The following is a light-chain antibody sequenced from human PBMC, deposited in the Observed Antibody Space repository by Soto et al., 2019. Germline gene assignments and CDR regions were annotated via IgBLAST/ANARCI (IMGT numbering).Light chain of an antibody. V-gene: IGKV3-11*01. CDR1: QSVSRS. CDR3: QQRNNWRRGT. CDR2: DAS. J-gene: IGKJ5*01. Sequence: EIVLTQSPATLSLSPGESATLSCRASQSVSRSLAWYQQKPGQAPRLLIFDASTRATGIPARFRGSGSGTDFTLTISSLEPEDFAVYYCQQRNNWRRGTFGQGTRLEIK.